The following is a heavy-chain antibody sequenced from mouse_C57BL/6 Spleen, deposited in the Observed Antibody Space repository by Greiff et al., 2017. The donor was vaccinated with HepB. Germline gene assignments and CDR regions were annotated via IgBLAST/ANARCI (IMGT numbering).Heavy chain of an antibody. CDR2: INPSNGGT. D-gene: IGHD1-1*01. CDR3: ARDGSSRYYFDY. Sequence: QVQLQQPGPELVKPGASVKLSCKASGYTFTSYWMHWVKQRPGQGLEWIGNINPSNGGTNYNEKFKSKATLTVDKSSSTAYMQLSSLTSEDSAVYYCARDGSSRYYFDYWGQGTTLTVSS. V-gene: IGHV1-53*01. CDR1: GYTFTSYW. J-gene: IGHJ2*01.